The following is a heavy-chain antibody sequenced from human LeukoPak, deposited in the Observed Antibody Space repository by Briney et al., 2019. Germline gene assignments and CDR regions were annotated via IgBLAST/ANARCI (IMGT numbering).Heavy chain of an antibody. Sequence: SETLSLTCAVYGGSFSGYYWSWIRQPPGKGLEWIGEINHSGSTNYNPSLKSRVTISVDTSKNQFSLKLSSVTAADTAVYYCARGGRKLFGSGSYPQCNWFDPWGQGTLVTVSS. CDR1: GGSFSGYY. D-gene: IGHD3-10*01. CDR3: ARGGRKLFGSGSYPQCNWFDP. J-gene: IGHJ5*02. CDR2: INHSGST. V-gene: IGHV4-34*01.